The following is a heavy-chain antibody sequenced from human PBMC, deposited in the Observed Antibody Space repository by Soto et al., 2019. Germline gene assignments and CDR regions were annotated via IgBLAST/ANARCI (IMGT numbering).Heavy chain of an antibody. CDR2: IYYSGST. Sequence: QVQLQESGPGLVKPSETLSLTCTVSGGSISSYYWSWNRQPPGKGLEWIGYIYYSGSTNYNPSLKSRVTISVDTSKNQFSLKLSSVTAADTAVYYCARVMVLNSWYFDLWGRGTLVTVSS. V-gene: IGHV4-59*01. D-gene: IGHD6-13*01. CDR3: ARVMVLNSWYFDL. J-gene: IGHJ2*01. CDR1: GGSISSYY.